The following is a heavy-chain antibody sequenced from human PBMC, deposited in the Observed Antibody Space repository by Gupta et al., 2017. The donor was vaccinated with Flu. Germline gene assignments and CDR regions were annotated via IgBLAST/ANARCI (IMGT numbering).Heavy chain of an antibody. V-gene: IGHV3-30*18. CDR2: ISFDVTSK. Sequence: SRFAFTNNGIHWVRQAPGKGLEWVAVISFDVTSKYYADSVKGRFTISIDTSNNTLGLQTTSLRVEDAAIYTCAKADETLDSWCQGTLVTVSS. CDR1: RFAFTNNG. J-gene: IGHJ4*02. CDR3: AKADETLDS.